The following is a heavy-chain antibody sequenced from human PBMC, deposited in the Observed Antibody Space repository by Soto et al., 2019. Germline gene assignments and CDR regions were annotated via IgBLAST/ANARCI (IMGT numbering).Heavy chain of an antibody. D-gene: IGHD1-26*01. Sequence: QVQLVQSGGEVKEPGASVKVSCKASSYTFTSYGISWVRQAPGQGREWMGRISAYNGNTNYAQKLQGRVTMTTDTSTSTAYMEPRSLRSDDTAVYYCARVVGALGHWFDPWGQGTLVTVSS. V-gene: IGHV1-18*01. CDR1: SYTFTSYG. J-gene: IGHJ5*02. CDR3: ARVVGALGHWFDP. CDR2: ISAYNGNT.